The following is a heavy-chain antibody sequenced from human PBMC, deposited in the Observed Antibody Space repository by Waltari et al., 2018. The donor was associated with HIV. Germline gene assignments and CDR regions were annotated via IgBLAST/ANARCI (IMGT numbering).Heavy chain of an antibody. CDR1: GFSFGDFA. V-gene: IGHV3-49*03. D-gene: IGHD4-4*01. J-gene: IGHJ4*02. CDR3: TRSSKLDY. Sequence: EVQLVEFGGGLVQPGRSLRLSCTGFGFSFGDFAISWFRRAPGKGVEWGGLIRSRIYGGATEYAASAKGRFTISRDDLKSVAYLQMNSLKTEDTAVYYCTRSSKLDYWGQGTLVTVSS. CDR2: IRSRIYGGAT.